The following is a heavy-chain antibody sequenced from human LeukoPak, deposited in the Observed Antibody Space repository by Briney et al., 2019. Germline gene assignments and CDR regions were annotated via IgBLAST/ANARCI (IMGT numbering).Heavy chain of an antibody. CDR1: GGSISSYY. CDR3: ARQIASAGTAGFDF. V-gene: IGHV4-4*07. CDR2: IYSTGST. Sequence: PSETLSLTCTVSGGSISSYYWSWIRQPAGKGLEWIGRIYSTGSTNYNPSLKSRVTMSVDTSKNQFSLRLRSVTAADTVVYYCARQIASAGTAGFDFWGQGALVTVSS. D-gene: IGHD6-13*01. J-gene: IGHJ4*02.